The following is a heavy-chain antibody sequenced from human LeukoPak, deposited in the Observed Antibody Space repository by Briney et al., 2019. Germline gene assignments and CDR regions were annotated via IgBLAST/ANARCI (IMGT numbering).Heavy chain of an antibody. CDR1: GYTFTRYG. CDR3: VRGGRGTYYYFDY. CDR2: ISGSNGNT. J-gene: IGHJ4*02. Sequence: GASVKVSCKAFGYTFTRYGVSWVRQAPGQGLEWIGWISGSNGNTNYAQNFQGRVTMTTDSSTSTAYMELRSLRSDDTAMYYCVRGGRGTYYYFDYWGQGTLVTVSS. D-gene: IGHD1-26*01. V-gene: IGHV1-18*01.